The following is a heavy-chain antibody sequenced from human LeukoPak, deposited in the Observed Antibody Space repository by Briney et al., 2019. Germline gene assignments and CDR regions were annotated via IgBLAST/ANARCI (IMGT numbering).Heavy chain of an antibody. CDR1: GDSVSSSSAS. CDR3: TRGAVAHMYYFDY. D-gene: IGHD6-19*01. J-gene: IGHJ4*02. CDR2: TYYRSKWYN. V-gene: IGHV6-1*01. Sequence: SQTLSLTCAISGDSVSSSSASWNWIRQSPSRGLEWLGRTYYRSKWYNDYAISVKSRIAIDPDTSKNQCSLRLNSVTPEDTALYYCTRGAVAHMYYFDYWGQGTLDTVSS.